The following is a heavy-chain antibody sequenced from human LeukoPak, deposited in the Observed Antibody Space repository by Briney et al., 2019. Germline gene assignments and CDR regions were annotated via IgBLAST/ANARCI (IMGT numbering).Heavy chain of an antibody. CDR3: AKVARGWYAHIDY. CDR1: GFSFDDYA. Sequence: SLRLSCAASGFSFDDYAMHWVRQARGKGREWVSGISWNRGSIGYADSVKGRFTISRDNAKNSLYLQMNSLRPEDTALYYCAKVARGWYAHIDYWGQGTLVTVSS. D-gene: IGHD6-19*01. CDR2: ISWNRGSI. J-gene: IGHJ4*02. V-gene: IGHV3-9*01.